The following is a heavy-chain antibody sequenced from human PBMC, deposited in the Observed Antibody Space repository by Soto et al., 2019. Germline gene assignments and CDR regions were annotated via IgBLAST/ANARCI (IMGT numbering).Heavy chain of an antibody. CDR3: AREAVAGPGYYYGMDV. J-gene: IGHJ6*02. Sequence: SVKVSCKASGGTFSSYAISCVRQAPGQGLEWMGGIIPTFGTANYAQKFQGRVTITADESTSTAYMELSSLRSEDTAVYYCAREAVAGPGYYYGMDVWGQGTTVTVSS. CDR1: GGTFSSYA. CDR2: IIPTFGTA. D-gene: IGHD6-19*01. V-gene: IGHV1-69*13.